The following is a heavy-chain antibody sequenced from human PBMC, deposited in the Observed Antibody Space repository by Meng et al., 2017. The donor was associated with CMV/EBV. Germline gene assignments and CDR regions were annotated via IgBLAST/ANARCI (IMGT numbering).Heavy chain of an antibody. CDR3: ARDRDMYSSSWYPFDY. J-gene: IGHJ4*02. V-gene: IGHV4-34*01. Sequence: SETLSLTCAVYGGSFSGYYWSWIRQPPGKGLEWIGEINHSGSTNYNPSLKSRVTISVDTSKNQFSPKLSSVTAADTAVYYCARDRDMYSSSWYPFDYWGQGTLVTVSS. CDR2: INHSGST. CDR1: GGSFSGYY. D-gene: IGHD6-13*01.